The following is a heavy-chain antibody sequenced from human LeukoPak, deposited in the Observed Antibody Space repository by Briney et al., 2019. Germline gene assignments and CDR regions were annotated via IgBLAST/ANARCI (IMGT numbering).Heavy chain of an antibody. Sequence: SETLSLTCTVSGGSISSYYWSRIRQPPGKGLEWIGYIYYSGSTNYNPSLKSRVTISVDTSKNQFSLRLTSVTAADTAVYYCARDRYYYGSGTIGDYWGQGTLVTVSS. CDR1: GGSISSYY. J-gene: IGHJ4*02. D-gene: IGHD3-10*01. CDR3: ARDRYYYGSGTIGDY. CDR2: IYYSGST. V-gene: IGHV4-59*12.